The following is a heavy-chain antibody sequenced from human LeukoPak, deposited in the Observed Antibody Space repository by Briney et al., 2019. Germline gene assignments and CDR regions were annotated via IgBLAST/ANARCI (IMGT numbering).Heavy chain of an antibody. J-gene: IGHJ4*02. CDR2: IYYSGST. V-gene: IGHV4-59*01. Sequence: SETLSHTCTVSGGSISSYYWSWIRQPPGKGLEWIGYIYYSGSTNYNPSLKSRVTISVDTSKNQFSLKLSSVTAADTAVYYCARGPPDYWGQGTLVTVSS. CDR3: ARGPPDY. CDR1: GGSISSYY.